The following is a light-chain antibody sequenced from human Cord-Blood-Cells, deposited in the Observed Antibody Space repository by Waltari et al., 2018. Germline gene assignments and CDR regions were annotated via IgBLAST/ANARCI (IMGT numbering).Light chain of an antibody. Sequence: YELNQPPSVSVSPGQTASITCSGDKWGDKYACWYPQKPGQSPVLVIYPDSKRPSGIPERFSGSNSGNTATLTISGTQAMDEADYYCQAWDSSTRVFGGGTKLTVL. CDR2: PDS. V-gene: IGLV3-1*01. CDR1: KWGDKY. CDR3: QAWDSSTRV. J-gene: IGLJ3*02.